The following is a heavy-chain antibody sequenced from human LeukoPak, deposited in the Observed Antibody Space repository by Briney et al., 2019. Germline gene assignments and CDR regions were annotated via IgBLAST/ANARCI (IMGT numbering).Heavy chain of an antibody. CDR1: GFTFSDYN. CDR3: AKDLAIFGVDDILDY. Sequence: GGSLRLSCAASGFTFSDYNMRWIRQAPGKGLEWVSSISRSGSTKYYADSVKGRFTISRDNAKNSLFLQMNSLRAEDTAVYYCAKDLAIFGVDDILDYWGQGTLVTVSS. V-gene: IGHV3-11*04. D-gene: IGHD3-3*01. CDR2: ISRSGSTK. J-gene: IGHJ4*02.